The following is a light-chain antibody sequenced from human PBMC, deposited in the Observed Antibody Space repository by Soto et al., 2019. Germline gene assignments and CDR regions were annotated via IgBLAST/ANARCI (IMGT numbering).Light chain of an antibody. CDR2: RNN. CDR1: SSNIGSNY. J-gene: IGLJ2*01. CDR3: AAWDDSLSGRL. V-gene: IGLV1-47*03. Sequence: QSVLTQPPSASGTPGQRVTISCSGSSSNIGSNYVYWYQQLPGTAPKLLIYRNNQRPSGVPDRFSGSKSGTSASLAISGLWSEDEADYYCAAWDDSLSGRLFGGGTQLTVL.